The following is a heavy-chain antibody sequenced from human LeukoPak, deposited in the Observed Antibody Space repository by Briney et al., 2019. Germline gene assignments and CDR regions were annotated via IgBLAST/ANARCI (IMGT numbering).Heavy chain of an antibody. CDR2: IYYSGYT. CDR1: GGSISSYY. D-gene: IGHD3-22*01. Sequence: PSETLSLTCTVSGGSISSYYWSWIRQPPGKGLKWIGNIYYSGYTTYSPSLRSRVTISVDTSKNQFSLKLSSVTAADTAVYYCARAEVLPDFFDSSGGFDYWGQGTLVTVSS. V-gene: IGHV4-59*01. J-gene: IGHJ4*02. CDR3: ARAEVLPDFFDSSGGFDY.